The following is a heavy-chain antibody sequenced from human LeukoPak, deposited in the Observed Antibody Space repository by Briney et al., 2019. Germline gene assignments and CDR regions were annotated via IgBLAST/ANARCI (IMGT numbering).Heavy chain of an antibody. D-gene: IGHD2-15*01. V-gene: IGHV3-7*01. CDR2: IRHDGNTK. CDR3: ATSHDSAGND. CDR1: EFTFSGYW. Sequence: WGSLRFSCAASEFTFSGYWLNWVRQAPGKGLEWVANIRHDGNTKNYVPSVRGRFTISRDNAKNSLYLQMNSLTVEDTAVYYCATSHDSAGNDWGQGTLVTVSS. J-gene: IGHJ4*02.